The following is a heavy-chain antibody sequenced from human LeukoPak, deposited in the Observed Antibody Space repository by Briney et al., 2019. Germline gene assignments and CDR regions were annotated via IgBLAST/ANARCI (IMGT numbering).Heavy chain of an antibody. V-gene: IGHV3-23*01. CDR3: ARHLRRRVTAIGYGPNEYYYYMDV. CDR1: GFTFSSYA. D-gene: IGHD4/OR15-4a*01. Sequence: PGGSLRLSCAASGFTFSSYAMSWVRQAPGKGLEWVSGVSGSGGSTYYADSVKGRFTISKDNSKNTLYLQMNSLRAEDTAVYYCARHLRRRVTAIGYGPNEYYYYMDVWGKGITVTISS. J-gene: IGHJ6*03. CDR2: VSGSGGST.